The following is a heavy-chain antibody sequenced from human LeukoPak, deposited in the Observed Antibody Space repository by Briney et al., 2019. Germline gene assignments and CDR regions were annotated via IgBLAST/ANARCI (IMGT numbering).Heavy chain of an antibody. J-gene: IGHJ6*02. CDR3: AKGKDGYYYHGVDV. Sequence: GGSLRLSCAASGFAFSNYAMSWVRQAPDKGLEWVSVISGSGTDTYYADSVKGRFTVSRDNPKSILYLQLNSLRADDTATYYCAKGKDGYYYHGVDVWGQGTTVTVS. V-gene: IGHV3-23*01. CDR1: GFAFSNYA. D-gene: IGHD5-24*01. CDR2: ISGSGTDT.